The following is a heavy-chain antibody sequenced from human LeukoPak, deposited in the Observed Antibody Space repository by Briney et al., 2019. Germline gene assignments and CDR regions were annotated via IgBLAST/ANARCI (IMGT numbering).Heavy chain of an antibody. V-gene: IGHV1-69*05. D-gene: IGHD2-15*01. CDR3: ARDAGQYCSGGSCYDGTGWFDP. J-gene: IGHJ5*02. Sequence: SVKVSCKASGGTFSSYAISGVRQAPGQGLEGMERIIPIFGTANYAQKFQDRVTITTDESTSTASMELTSVRCEGPPVLYRARDAGQYCSGGSCYDGTGWFDPWGQGTLVSVPS. CDR2: IIPIFGTA. CDR1: GGTFSSYA.